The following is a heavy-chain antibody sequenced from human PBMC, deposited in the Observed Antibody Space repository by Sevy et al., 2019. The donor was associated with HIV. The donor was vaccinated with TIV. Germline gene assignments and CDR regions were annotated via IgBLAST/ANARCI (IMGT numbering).Heavy chain of an antibody. D-gene: IGHD6-19*01. Sequence: GGSLRLSCGASGFTFSSYAMSWVRHAPGKGLEWVSSISDSGSSTYYADSVKGRFTISRDNSKNTLYLQMNSLRAEDTAIYYCANDREQWPPYYFDYWGQGALVTVSS. CDR3: ANDREQWPPYYFDY. V-gene: IGHV3-23*01. CDR2: ISDSGSST. J-gene: IGHJ4*02. CDR1: GFTFSSYA.